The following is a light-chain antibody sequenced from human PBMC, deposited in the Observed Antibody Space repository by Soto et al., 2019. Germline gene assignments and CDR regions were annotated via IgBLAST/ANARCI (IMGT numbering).Light chain of an antibody. CDR2: GAS. V-gene: IGKV3-15*01. CDR1: QSVSSSY. J-gene: IGKJ4*02. CDR3: QQYDVWPVVT. Sequence: EIVLTQSPGTLSLSPGERATLSCRASQSVSSSYLAWYQQKPGQAPRLLIYGASTRATGVPARFSGSGSGTEFTLTISSLQSEDLGIYYCQQYDVWPVVTFGGGTKVEIK.